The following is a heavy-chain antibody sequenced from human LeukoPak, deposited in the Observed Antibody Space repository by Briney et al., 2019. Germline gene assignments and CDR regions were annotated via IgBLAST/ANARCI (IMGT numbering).Heavy chain of an antibody. Sequence: NPGGSLRLSCAASGFTFNTYGIHWVRQAPGKGLEWVSSISSSSSYIYYADSVKGRFTISRDNAKNSLYLQMNSLRAEDTAVYYCARGVGGAVFDYWGQGTLVTVSS. CDR2: ISSSSSYI. J-gene: IGHJ4*02. CDR1: GFTFNTYG. D-gene: IGHD1-26*01. CDR3: ARGVGGAVFDY. V-gene: IGHV3-21*01.